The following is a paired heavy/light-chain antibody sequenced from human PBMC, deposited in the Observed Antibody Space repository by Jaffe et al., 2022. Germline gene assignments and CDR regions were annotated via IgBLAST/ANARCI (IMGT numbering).Light chain of an antibody. Sequence: ELVLTQSPGTLSLSPGERATLSCRASQSFSSRYLAWYQQRPGQAPRLLIFGASTRATGIPDRFSGSGSGTDFTLTISRLEPEDSAVYYCQQYGYSPFIFGPGTKLHIK. J-gene: IGKJ3*01. CDR3: QQYGYSPFI. CDR1: QSFSSRY. CDR2: GAS. V-gene: IGKV3-20*01.
Heavy chain of an antibody. CDR2: ISYSGNSI. Sequence: EVQLVESGGGLVQPGGSLRLSCAGSGFTFSSFDLNWVRQAPGKGLEWISYISYSGNSIYYADSVKGRFTVSRDNAKNSLFLQMHNLRDDDTAVYYCASNRFDYWGQGTRVAVSS. CDR1: GFTFSSFD. J-gene: IGHJ4*02. V-gene: IGHV3-48*02. CDR3: ASNRFDY.